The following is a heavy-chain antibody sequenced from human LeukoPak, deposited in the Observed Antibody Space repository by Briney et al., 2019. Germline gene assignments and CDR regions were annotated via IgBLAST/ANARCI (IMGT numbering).Heavy chain of an antibody. V-gene: IGHV3-48*02. Sequence: PGGSLRLSCAASGFTFSSYSMNWVRQAPGKGLEWVSHITASGTAMFYADSVKGRFTISRDNAKNSLYLQMNSLRDEDTAVYYCAGRVTGYSSGYGYWGQGTLVTVSS. CDR2: ITASGTAM. CDR3: AGRVTGYSSGYGY. J-gene: IGHJ4*02. D-gene: IGHD5-18*01. CDR1: GFTFSSYS.